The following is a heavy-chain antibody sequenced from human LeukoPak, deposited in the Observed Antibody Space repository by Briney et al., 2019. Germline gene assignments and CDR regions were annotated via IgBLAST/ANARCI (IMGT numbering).Heavy chain of an antibody. CDR3: AKVADDDFWSGYYYFDY. CDR2: ISGSGGST. V-gene: IGHV3-23*01. J-gene: IGHJ4*02. D-gene: IGHD3-3*01. Sequence: PGGSLRLSCEASGFTFSSYWMSWVRQAPGKGLEWVSAISGSGGSTYYADSVKGRFTISRDNSKNTLYLQMNSLRAEDTAVYYCAKVADDDFWSGYYYFDYWGQGTLVTVSS. CDR1: GFTFSSYW.